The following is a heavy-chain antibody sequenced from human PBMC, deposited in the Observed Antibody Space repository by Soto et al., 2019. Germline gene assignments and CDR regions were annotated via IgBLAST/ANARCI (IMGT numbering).Heavy chain of an antibody. CDR2: IYHTGIT. V-gene: IGHV4-4*02. D-gene: IGHD3-22*01. Sequence: SETLSLTCTVSGTSISSTFWWAWVRQSPGKGLEWIGEIYHTGITKYNPSLKSRVSMSVDKANNQFSLELRSLTAADTAVYYCARESMSYFYAMDVWGLGSTVTVSS. CDR1: GTSISSTFW. CDR3: ARESMSYFYAMDV. J-gene: IGHJ6*02.